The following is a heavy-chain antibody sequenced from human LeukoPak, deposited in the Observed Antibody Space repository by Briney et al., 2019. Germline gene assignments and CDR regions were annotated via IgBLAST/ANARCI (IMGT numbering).Heavy chain of an antibody. CDR3: ARAPRYYDILTGLPYYYYYMDV. Sequence: ASVKVSCKASGYTFTGYYMHWARQAPGQGLEWMGWINPNSGGTNYAQKFQGRVTMTRNTSISTAYMELSSLRSEDTAVYYCARAPRYYDILTGLPYYYYYMDVWGKGTTVTISS. CDR1: GYTFTGYY. CDR2: INPNSGGT. D-gene: IGHD3-9*01. V-gene: IGHV1-2*02. J-gene: IGHJ6*03.